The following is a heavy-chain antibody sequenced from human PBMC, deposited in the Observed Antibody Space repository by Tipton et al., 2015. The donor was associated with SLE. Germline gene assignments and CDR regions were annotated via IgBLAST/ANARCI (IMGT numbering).Heavy chain of an antibody. CDR1: GGSISSGSYY. CDR3: ARDPSSSAYNWFDP. J-gene: IGHJ5*02. V-gene: IGHV4-61*01. D-gene: IGHD6-6*01. CDR2: IYYSGST. Sequence: TLSLTCTVSGGSISSGSYYWSWIRQPPGKGLEWIGYIYYSGSTNYNPSLKSRVTISVDTSKDQFSLKLSSVTAADTAVYYCARDPSSSAYNWFDPWGQGTLVTVPS.